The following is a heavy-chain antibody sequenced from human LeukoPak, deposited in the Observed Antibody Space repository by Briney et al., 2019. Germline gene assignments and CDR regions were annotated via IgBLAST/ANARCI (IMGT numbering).Heavy chain of an antibody. CDR1: GGSISGTLYY. J-gene: IGHJ3*02. Sequence: SETLSLTCTVSGGSISGTLYYWGWIRQPPGKGLEWIGSIFYSGITYYNPSLKSRVTMSVDTSKNQFSLKLSSVTAADTAVYYCARVVSRYGEHAFDIWGQGTMVTVSS. CDR3: ARVVSRYGEHAFDI. V-gene: IGHV4-39*07. CDR2: IFYSGIT. D-gene: IGHD4-17*01.